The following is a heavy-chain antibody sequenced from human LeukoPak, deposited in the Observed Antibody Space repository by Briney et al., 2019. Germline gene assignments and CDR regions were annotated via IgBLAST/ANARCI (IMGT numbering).Heavy chain of an antibody. D-gene: IGHD2-15*01. V-gene: IGHV3-21*01. CDR1: GFTFSSYS. J-gene: IGHJ6*02. CDR3: ARDIYCSGGSCYGGDYYYYGMDV. Sequence: GGSLRLSCAASGFTFSSYSMNWVRQAPGKGLEWVSSISSSSSYIYYADSVKGRFTISRDNAKNSLYLQMNSLRAEDTAVYYCARDIYCSGGSCYGGDYYYYGMDVWGQGTTVTVSS. CDR2: ISSSSSYI.